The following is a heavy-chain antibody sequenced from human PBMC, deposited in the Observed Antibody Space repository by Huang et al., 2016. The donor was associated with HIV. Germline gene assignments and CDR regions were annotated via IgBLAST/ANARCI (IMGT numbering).Heavy chain of an antibody. D-gene: IGHD3-10*01. CDR2: MAYDGTTK. CDR1: GFPFSDYG. J-gene: IGHJ5*02. V-gene: IGHV3-30*02. CDR3: LKDQVGP. Sequence: QVQLVESGGGVVQPGGSLRLSCATSGFPFSDYGLHWVRQTPGKVLEWVAFMAYDGTTKVYADAVEGRFTVSRDNSKSTLYLQMNSLRLEDTSIYYCLKDQVGPWGQGTLVTVSS.